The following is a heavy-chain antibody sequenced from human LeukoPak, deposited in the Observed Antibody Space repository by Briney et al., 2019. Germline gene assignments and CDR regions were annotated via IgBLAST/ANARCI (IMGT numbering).Heavy chain of an antibody. D-gene: IGHD3-3*01. CDR3: ARDPEYYDFWSGYNRPLYPSSSHDY. CDR2: IYSGGST. J-gene: IGHJ4*02. Sequence: GGSLRLSCAASGFTVSSNYMSWVRQAPGKGLEWVSVIYSGGSTYYADSVKGRFTISRDNSKNTLYLQMNSLRAEDTAVYYCARDPEYYDFWSGYNRPLYPSSSHDYWGQGTLVTVSS. CDR1: GFTVSSNY. V-gene: IGHV3-66*01.